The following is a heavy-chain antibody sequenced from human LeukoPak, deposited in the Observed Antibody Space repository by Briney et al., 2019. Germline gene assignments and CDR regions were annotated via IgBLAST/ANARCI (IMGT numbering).Heavy chain of an antibody. Sequence: GGSLRLSCAASGFTFSSYSMNWVRQAPGKGLEWVSSMSSDGSPIYYADSVKGRFTISRDSAKNSLYLQMKTLRAEDTAVYYCASSERNYVGHLVYWGQGILVTVSS. J-gene: IGHJ4*02. CDR1: GFTFSSYS. V-gene: IGHV3-48*01. CDR2: MSSDGSPI. D-gene: IGHD3-16*01. CDR3: ASSERNYVGHLVY.